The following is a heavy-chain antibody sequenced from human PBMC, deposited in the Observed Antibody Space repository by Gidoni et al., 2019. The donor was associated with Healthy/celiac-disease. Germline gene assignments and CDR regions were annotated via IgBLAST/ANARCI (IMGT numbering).Heavy chain of an antibody. Sequence: QVQLVESGGGVVQPGRSLRLSCAASGFTFSSYGMHWVRQAPGKGLEWVAVISYDGSNKYYADSVKGRFTISRDNSKNTLYLQMNSLRAEDTAVYYCAKDLPVSTVGVQFGFDYWGQGTLVTVSS. D-gene: IGHD4-4*01. CDR1: GFTFSSYG. J-gene: IGHJ4*02. V-gene: IGHV3-30*18. CDR3: AKDLPVSTVGVQFGFDY. CDR2: ISYDGSNK.